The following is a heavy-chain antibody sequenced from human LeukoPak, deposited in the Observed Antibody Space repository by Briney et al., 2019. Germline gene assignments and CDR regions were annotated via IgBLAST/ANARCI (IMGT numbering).Heavy chain of an antibody. J-gene: IGHJ4*02. CDR3: ARAPRDYGSGSYLYYYFDY. Sequence: PSETLSLTCTVTGGSISSYYWSWTRQPPGKGLEWIGYIYYSGSTNYNPSLKSRVTISVDTSKNQFSLKLSSVTAADTAVYYCARAPRDYGSGSYLYYYFDYWGQGTLVTVSS. D-gene: IGHD3-10*01. CDR2: IYYSGST. V-gene: IGHV4-59*01. CDR1: GGSISSYY.